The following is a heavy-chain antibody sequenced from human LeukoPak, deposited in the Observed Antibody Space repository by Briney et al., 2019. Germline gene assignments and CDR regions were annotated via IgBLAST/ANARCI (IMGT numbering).Heavy chain of an antibody. D-gene: IGHD6-6*01. CDR3: AGVVRTYSSSSLDY. CDR2: ISAYNGNT. V-gene: IGHV1-18*01. Sequence: GASVKVSCKASGYTFTSYGISWVRQAPGQGLEWMGWISAYNGNTNYAQKLQGRVTMTTDTSTSTAYMELRSLRSEDTAVYYCAGVVRTYSSSSLDYWGQGTLVTVSS. J-gene: IGHJ4*02. CDR1: GYTFTSYG.